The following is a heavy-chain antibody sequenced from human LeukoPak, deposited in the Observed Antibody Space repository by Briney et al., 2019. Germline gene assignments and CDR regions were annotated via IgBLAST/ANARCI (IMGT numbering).Heavy chain of an antibody. J-gene: IGHJ4*02. Sequence: SETLSLTCTVSGGSISSYYWGWIRQPPGKGLEWIGSIYYSGSTYYNPSLKSRVTISVDTSKNQFSLKLSSVTAADTAVYYCARLLWFGELPRGGSDYWGQGTLVTVSS. CDR3: ARLLWFGELPRGGSDY. CDR1: GGSISSYY. V-gene: IGHV4-39*01. CDR2: IYYSGST. D-gene: IGHD3-10*01.